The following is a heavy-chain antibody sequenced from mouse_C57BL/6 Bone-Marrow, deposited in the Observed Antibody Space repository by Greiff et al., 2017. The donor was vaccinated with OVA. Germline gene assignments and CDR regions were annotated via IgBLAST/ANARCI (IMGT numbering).Heavy chain of an antibody. CDR3: ARVLGGY. J-gene: IGHJ2*01. D-gene: IGHD2-14*01. CDR2: ISDGGSYT. CDR1: GFTFSSYA. V-gene: IGHV5-4*03. Sequence: EVKLQESGGGLVKPGGSLKLSCAASGFTFSSYAMSWVRQTPEQRLEWVATISDGGSYTYYPDNVQGRFTISRDNAKNNLYLQMSHLKAEDTAMYYCARVLGGYWGQGTTLTVSS.